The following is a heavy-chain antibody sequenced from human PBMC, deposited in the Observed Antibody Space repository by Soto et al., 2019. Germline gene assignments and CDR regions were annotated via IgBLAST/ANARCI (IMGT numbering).Heavy chain of an antibody. CDR2: ISNYNGNT. CDR1: GYTFTSYA. Sequence: QVQLVQSGAEVKRPGASVKVSCKASGYTFTSYAFSWVRQAPGQGLEWMGWISNYNGNTNHAQKLQGRVTMTTDTSTSTAYMELRSLRSDDTAVYFCARAEGTTSDFDYWGQGTLVTVSS. D-gene: IGHD4-17*01. J-gene: IGHJ4*02. CDR3: ARAEGTTSDFDY. V-gene: IGHV1-18*04.